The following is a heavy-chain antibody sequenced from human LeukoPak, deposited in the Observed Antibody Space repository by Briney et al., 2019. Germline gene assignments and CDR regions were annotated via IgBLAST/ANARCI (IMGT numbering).Heavy chain of an antibody. CDR1: GFTFSNYA. CDR3: ARAYSAYRYSAY. CDR2: ISGDGSRI. J-gene: IGHJ4*02. D-gene: IGHD1-26*01. Sequence: GGSLRLSCAASGFTFSNYAMHWVRQAPGKGPEWVAVISGDGSRIHHADSVKGRFTISRDNSKNTLYLQMNSLRTEDTAVYYCARAYSAYRYSAYWGQGALVTVSS. V-gene: IGHV3-30*04.